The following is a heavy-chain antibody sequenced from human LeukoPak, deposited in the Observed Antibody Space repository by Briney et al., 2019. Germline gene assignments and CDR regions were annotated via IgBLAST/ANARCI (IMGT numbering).Heavy chain of an antibody. CDR2: IIPILGIT. CDR3: ARDGKIGYIVVVQALDY. V-gene: IGHV1-69*04. D-gene: IGHD2-15*01. CDR1: GGTFSSYA. J-gene: IGHJ4*02. Sequence: SVKVSCKASGGTFSSYAISWVRQAPGQGLEWMGRIIPILGITNSAQKFQGRVTITADKSTSTAYMELSSLRSEDTAVYYCARDGKIGYIVVVQALDYWGQGTLVTVSS.